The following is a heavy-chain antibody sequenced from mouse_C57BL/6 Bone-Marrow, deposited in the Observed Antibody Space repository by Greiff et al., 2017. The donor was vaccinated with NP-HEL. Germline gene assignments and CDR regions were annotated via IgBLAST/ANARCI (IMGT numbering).Heavy chain of an antibody. CDR3: ARRDCNDRRWFAY. J-gene: IGHJ3*01. Sequence: VQLQQPGAELVKPGASVKLSCKASGYTFTSYWMHWVKQRPGRGLEWIGRIDPNSGGTKYNEKFKSKATLTADKPSSTAYMQLSSLTSEDSAVYCCARRDCNDRRWFAYWGQGTLVTVSA. V-gene: IGHV1-72*01. CDR2: IDPNSGGT. CDR1: GYTFTSYW.